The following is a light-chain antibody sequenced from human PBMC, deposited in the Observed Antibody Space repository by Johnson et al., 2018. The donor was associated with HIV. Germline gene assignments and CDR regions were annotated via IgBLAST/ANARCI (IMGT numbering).Light chain of an antibody. CDR3: GAWDASLSAYV. J-gene: IGLJ1*01. CDR1: SSNIGNNY. CDR2: DNT. V-gene: IGLV1-51*01. Sequence: QSVLTQPPSVSAAPGQKVTISCSGSSSNIGNNYVSWYQQLPGTAPKLLIYDNTKRPSGIPDRFSGSKSGTSATLVITGLQTGDEADYYCGAWDASLSAYVFGTGTKVTVL.